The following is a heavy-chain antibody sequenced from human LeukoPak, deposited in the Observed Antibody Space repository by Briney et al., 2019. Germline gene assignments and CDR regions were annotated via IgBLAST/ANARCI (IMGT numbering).Heavy chain of an antibody. CDR2: INTKSGVT. J-gene: IGHJ4*02. CDR3: ARDPPPQSNDWTLPFDY. Sequence: ASVKVSCKASGYTFAAYDIHWVRLAPGQGLEWMGWINTKSGVTNYALKFQGRVNMTRDTSINTAYMELSSLRFDDTAMYYCARDPPPQSNDWTLPFDYWGQGTLATVSS. CDR1: GYTFAAYD. D-gene: IGHD1-1*01. V-gene: IGHV1-2*02.